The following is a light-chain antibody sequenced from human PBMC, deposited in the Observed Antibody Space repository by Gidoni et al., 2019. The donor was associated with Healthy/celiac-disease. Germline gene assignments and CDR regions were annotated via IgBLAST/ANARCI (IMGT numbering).Light chain of an antibody. V-gene: IGKV1-39*01. CDR3: QKGYSTKA. CDR1: QSISSY. J-gene: IGKJ5*01. CDR2: DAS. Sequence: IHMTQSPSSLSASVGDRVTITCRASQSISSYLNWYQQKPGKAPKLLLYDASSLQSGVPSRLSGSGSGTDFTLTISSMQTEDFATYDCQKGYSTKAFGQXTRLEIK.